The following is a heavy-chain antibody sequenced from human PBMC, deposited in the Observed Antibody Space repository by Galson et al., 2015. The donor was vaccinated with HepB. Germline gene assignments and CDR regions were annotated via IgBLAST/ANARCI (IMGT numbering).Heavy chain of an antibody. CDR1: GDRFSGHY. D-gene: IGHD1-26*01. J-gene: IGHJ2*01. CDR2: INPSSGGT. V-gene: IGHV1-2*02. CDR3: ATSPGNPYWFFVR. Sequence: KVSCKASGDRFSGHYIHWVRRAPGKGLEWLGWINPSSGGTIPAQRFQDRVTLTRVTSINTAFMELTKLTSDDTAVYYCATSPGNPYWFFVRWGRGTLVIVSS.